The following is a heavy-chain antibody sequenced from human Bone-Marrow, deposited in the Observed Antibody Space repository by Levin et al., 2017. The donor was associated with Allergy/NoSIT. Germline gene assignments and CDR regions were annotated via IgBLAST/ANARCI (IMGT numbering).Heavy chain of an antibody. CDR2: ISAYNGNT. Sequence: ASVKVSCKASGYSFSEIGISWVRQAPGQGLEWMAWISAYNGNTKFSQKFQGRVTMTIDTSASTAYMELTSLTSDDTALYYCAREARYSESYLPFDSWGQGTLVTVSS. CDR1: GYSFSEIG. V-gene: IGHV1-18*01. CDR3: AREARYSESYLPFDS. J-gene: IGHJ4*02. D-gene: IGHD1-26*01.